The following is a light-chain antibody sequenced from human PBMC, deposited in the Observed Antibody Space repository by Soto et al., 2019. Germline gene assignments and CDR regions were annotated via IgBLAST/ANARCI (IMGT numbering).Light chain of an antibody. J-gene: IGLJ2*01. V-gene: IGLV2-14*01. CDR1: RSDVGGYNY. Sequence: QSALTQPASVSGSPGQSITISCTGTRSDVGGYNYVSWYQQHPGKAPKLMIYDVSNRPSGVSNRFSGSKSGNTASLTISGLQAEDEADYYCSSYTSSSTLVVFGGGTQLTVL. CDR2: DVS. CDR3: SSYTSSSTLVV.